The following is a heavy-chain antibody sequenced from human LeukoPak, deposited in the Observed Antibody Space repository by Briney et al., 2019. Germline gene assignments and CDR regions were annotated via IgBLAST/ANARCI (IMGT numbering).Heavy chain of an antibody. CDR3: GRGPGGYFDY. D-gene: IGHD3-10*01. CDR2: IYYSGST. CDR1: GGSVSSYY. J-gene: IGHJ4*02. V-gene: IGHV4-59*02. Sequence: PSETLSLTCTVSGGSVSSYYWSWIRQPPGKGLEWIGYIYYSGSTNYNPSLKSRVTISVDTSKNQFSLKLSSVTAADSAVYYCGRGPGGYFDYWGQGTLVTVSS.